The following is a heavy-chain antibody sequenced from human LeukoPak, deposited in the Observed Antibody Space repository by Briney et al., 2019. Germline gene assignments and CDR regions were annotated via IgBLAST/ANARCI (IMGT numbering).Heavy chain of an antibody. CDR1: GVSINTGGDY. Sequence: PAETLSLTCTVSGVSINTGGDYWGRIRQTPGKGLEWIASISYSGASFYNPSLKSRVTISRDTSKNQFSLRLTSVSAADTAVYYCARQYSKWGHRTLVSVSS. J-gene: IGHJ4*01. V-gene: IGHV4-39*01. CDR3: ARQYSK. CDR2: ISYSGAS. D-gene: IGHD5-12*01.